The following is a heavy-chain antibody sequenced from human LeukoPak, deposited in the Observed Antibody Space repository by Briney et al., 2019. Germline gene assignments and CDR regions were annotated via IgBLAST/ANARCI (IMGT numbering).Heavy chain of an antibody. J-gene: IGHJ6*02. CDR3: ARDPVAPDYYYYGMDV. D-gene: IGHD2-2*01. CDR1: GFTFSSYG. CDR2: ISYDGSNK. Sequence: GRSLRLSCAASGFTFSSYGMHWVRQAPGKGLEWVAVISYDGSNKYYADSVKGRFTISRDNSKNTLYLQMNSLRAEDTAVYYCARDPVAPDYYYYGMDVWGQGTTVTVSS. V-gene: IGHV3-30*19.